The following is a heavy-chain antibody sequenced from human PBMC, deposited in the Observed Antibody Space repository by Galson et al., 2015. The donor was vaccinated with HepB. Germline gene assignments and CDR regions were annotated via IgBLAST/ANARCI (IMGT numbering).Heavy chain of an antibody. D-gene: IGHD4/OR15-4a*01. CDR1: GYTFTSYY. J-gene: IGHJ5*02. CDR3: VPSVRDANGWDWFDP. Sequence: SVKVSCKASGYTFTSYYMHWVRQAPGQGLEWMGIINPSGGSTSYAQKFQGGVTMTRDTSTSTVYMELSSLRSEDTAVYYCVPSVRDANGWDWFDPWGQGTLVTVSS. V-gene: IGHV1-46*01. CDR2: INPSGGST.